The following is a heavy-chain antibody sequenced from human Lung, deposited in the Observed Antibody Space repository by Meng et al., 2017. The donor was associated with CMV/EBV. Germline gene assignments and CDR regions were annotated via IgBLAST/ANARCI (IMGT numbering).Heavy chain of an antibody. J-gene: IGHJ6*02. CDR1: GGSVRSSFYY. CDR3: ARSPTGDYAMDV. V-gene: IGHV4-61*01. CDR2: IYYSGST. D-gene: IGHD4-17*01. Sequence: GXXRLSCTVSGGSVRSSFYYWSWIRQSPGKGLEWIGYIYYSGSTDYNTSLKSRVTMSIDTSKNQISLKLSSVTAADTAVYYCARSPTGDYAMDVWGQGTTVTVSS.